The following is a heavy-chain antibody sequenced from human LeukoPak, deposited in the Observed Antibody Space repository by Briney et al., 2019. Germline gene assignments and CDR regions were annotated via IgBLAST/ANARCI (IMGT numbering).Heavy chain of an antibody. J-gene: IGHJ4*02. V-gene: IGHV1-2*02. CDR1: GYTFTGHY. Sequence: ASVKVSCKASGYTFTGHYMHWVRQAPGQGLEWMGWINPNSGGTNYAQKFQGRVTMTRDTSISTAYMELSRLRSDDTAVYYCARVAYYYDSSGYTYYFDYWGQGTLVTVSS. CDR3: ARVAYYYDSSGYTYYFDY. D-gene: IGHD3-22*01. CDR2: INPNSGGT.